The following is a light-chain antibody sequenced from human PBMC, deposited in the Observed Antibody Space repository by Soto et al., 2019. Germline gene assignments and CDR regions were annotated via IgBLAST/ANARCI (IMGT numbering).Light chain of an antibody. CDR3: QQYNSYPYT. J-gene: IGKJ2*01. CDR1: QSISNR. CDR2: QAS. Sequence: DIQMTQSPSALSASVGGRVTITCRAGQSISNRLAWYHQKPGIAPKLLIYQASTLESGVPSRFSGSGSGTEFTLTISSLQPDDFATYYCQQYNSYPYTFGQGTKVDIK. V-gene: IGKV1-5*03.